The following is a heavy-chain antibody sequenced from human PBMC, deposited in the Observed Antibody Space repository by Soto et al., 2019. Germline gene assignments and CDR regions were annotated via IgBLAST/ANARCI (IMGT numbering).Heavy chain of an antibody. D-gene: IGHD1-26*01. J-gene: IGHJ4*02. CDR2: NNVYNGDI. Sequence: GASVKVSCKASGYTFINYGITWVRQAPGRGLEWLGWNNVYNGDINYSQKFQGRVSMTSDTSTGTAYLELRNLRSDDMAVYYCARDTLGGPLLPTTHCDHWGQGTLVTVSS. CDR1: GYTFINYG. CDR3: ARDTLGGPLLPTTHCDH. V-gene: IGHV1-18*03.